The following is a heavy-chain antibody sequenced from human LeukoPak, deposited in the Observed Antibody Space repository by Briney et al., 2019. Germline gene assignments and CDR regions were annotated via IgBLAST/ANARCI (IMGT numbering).Heavy chain of an antibody. D-gene: IGHD6-6*01. CDR2: ISSSGSNT. CDR1: EFTYG. CDR3: ARAEYISSGWYFDL. J-gene: IGHJ2*01. V-gene: IGHV3-23*01. Sequence: PGGSLRLSCAASEFTYGMNWVRQAPGKGLECVSAISSSGSNTYYADSVKGRFTISRDNSKNTLYLQMNSLRAEDTAVYYCARAEYISSGWYFDLWGRGTLVTVSS.